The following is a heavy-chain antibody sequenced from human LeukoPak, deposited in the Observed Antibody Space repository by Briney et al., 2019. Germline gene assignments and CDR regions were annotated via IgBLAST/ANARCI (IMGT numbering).Heavy chain of an antibody. CDR1: GGTFSSYA. CDR2: IIPILGIA. Sequence: SVKVSCKASGGTFSSYAISWVRQAPGQGLEWMGRIIPILGIANYAQKFQGRVTITADKSTSTAYMELSSLRSEDTAVYYCARDPKNIGGMDVWGQGTTVTVSS. CDR3: ARDPKNIGGMDV. J-gene: IGHJ6*02. D-gene: IGHD5-12*01. V-gene: IGHV1-69*04.